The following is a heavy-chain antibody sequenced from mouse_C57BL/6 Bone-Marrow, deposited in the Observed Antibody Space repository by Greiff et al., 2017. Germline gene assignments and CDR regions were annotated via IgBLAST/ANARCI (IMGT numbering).Heavy chain of an antibody. D-gene: IGHD4-1*01. CDR3: ARSGANWDFDY. J-gene: IGHJ2*01. Sequence: DVKLVESGGGLVKPGGSLKLSCAASGFTFSSYAMSWVRQTPEKRLEWVATISDGGSYAYYPDIVKGRFTISRDNAKNNLYLQMSHLKSEDTAMYYCARSGANWDFDYWGQGTTLTVSS. V-gene: IGHV5-4*03. CDR1: GFTFSSYA. CDR2: ISDGGSYA.